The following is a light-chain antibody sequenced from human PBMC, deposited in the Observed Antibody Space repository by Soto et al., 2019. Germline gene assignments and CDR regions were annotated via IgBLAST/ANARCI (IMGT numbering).Light chain of an antibody. Sequence: QSALTQPASVPGSPGQSITISCTGTSSDIGGYNYVSWYQQHPGRAPKLMIYEVSNRPSGVSNRFSASKSGSTASLTISGLQAEDEADYYCSSYTSRTSWVFGGGTKLTVL. J-gene: IGLJ3*02. V-gene: IGLV2-14*01. CDR2: EVS. CDR3: SSYTSRTSWV. CDR1: SSDIGGYNY.